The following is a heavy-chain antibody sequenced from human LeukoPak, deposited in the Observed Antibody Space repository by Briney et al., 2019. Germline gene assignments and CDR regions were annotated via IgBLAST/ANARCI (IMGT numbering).Heavy chain of an antibody. CDR2: TNPNSGDT. V-gene: IGHV1-8*03. D-gene: IGHD6-19*01. CDR1: GYTFTNYD. Sequence: GASVKVSCKASGYTFTNYDINWVRQATGQGLEWVGLTNPNSGDTAYAQQFQGRVTIARNTSIGTAYMELSSLRPEDTAVYYCARVMGSSGWGVSRSSFDYWGQGTLVTVSS. J-gene: IGHJ4*02. CDR3: ARVMGSSGWGVSRSSFDY.